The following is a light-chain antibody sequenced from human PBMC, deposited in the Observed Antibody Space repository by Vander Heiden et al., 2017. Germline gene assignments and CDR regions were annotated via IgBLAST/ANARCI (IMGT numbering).Light chain of an antibody. Sequence: SVLTQPPSLSAAPGQKVTIACSGSSSNIGNNYLSWYQQLPGTAPKLLIYENNKRPSGIPDRFSGSKSGTSATLGITGLQTGDEADYYCGTWDSSLSAYVFGTGTKVTVL. J-gene: IGLJ1*01. CDR1: SSNIGNNY. V-gene: IGLV1-51*02. CDR2: ENN. CDR3: GTWDSSLSAYV.